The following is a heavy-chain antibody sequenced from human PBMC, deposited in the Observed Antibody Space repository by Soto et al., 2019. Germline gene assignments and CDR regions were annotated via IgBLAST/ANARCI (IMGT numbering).Heavy chain of an antibody. Sequence: GGSLRLSCVVSGLTFSRYWMHWVSQDPGKGLEWVAVIWYDGSNKYYADSVKGRFTISRDNSKNTLYLQMNSLRAEDTAVYYCARYDSSGYYYVPFDYWGQGTLVTVSS. CDR3: ARYDSSGYYYVPFDY. CDR2: IWYDGSNK. V-gene: IGHV3-33*08. J-gene: IGHJ4*02. CDR1: GLTFSRYW. D-gene: IGHD3-22*01.